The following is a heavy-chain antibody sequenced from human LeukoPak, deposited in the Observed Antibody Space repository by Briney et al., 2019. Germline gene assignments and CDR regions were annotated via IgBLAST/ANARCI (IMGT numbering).Heavy chain of an antibody. CDR1: DYTFTSYG. J-gene: IGHJ4*02. CDR3: AKSQYSFASGSSKALFDY. CDR2: INPNSGGT. V-gene: IGHV1-2*02. Sequence: ASVKVSCKASDYTFTSYGISWVRQAPGQGLEWMGWINPNSGGTYFALNFEARVTLTRDTSINTAYMEMRGLTSDDTAVYYCAKSQYSFASGSSKALFDYWGQGTLVTVSS. D-gene: IGHD3-10*01.